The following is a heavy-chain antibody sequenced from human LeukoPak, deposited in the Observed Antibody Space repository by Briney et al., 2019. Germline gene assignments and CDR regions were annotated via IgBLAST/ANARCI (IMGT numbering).Heavy chain of an antibody. D-gene: IGHD3-3*01. V-gene: IGHV2-5*02. CDR1: GFSLSTSGVG. CDR3: ARYTYYDFWSGPSDAFDI. J-gene: IGHJ3*02. CDR2: IYWDDDK. Sequence: KRSGPTLVKPTQTLTLTCTFSGFSLSTSGVGVGWIRQPPGKALEWLALIYWDDDKRYSPSLKSRLTITKDPSKNQVVLTMTNMDPVDTATYYCARYTYYDFWSGPSDAFDIWGQGTMVTVSS.